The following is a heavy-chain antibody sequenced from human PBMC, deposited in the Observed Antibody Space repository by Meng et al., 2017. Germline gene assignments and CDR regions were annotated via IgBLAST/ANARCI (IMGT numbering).Heavy chain of an antibody. V-gene: IGHV1-3*01. Sequence: QVRLLQSGPEVKIPGASVKVSFKASGYTFTSYAMHWARQAPGQRLEWIGWINAGNGNTKYSQKFQGRVTITRDTSASTAYMELSSLRSEDTAVYYCARDKLKTFDPWGQGTLVTVSS. CDR2: INAGNGNT. CDR3: ARDKLKTFDP. J-gene: IGHJ5*02. CDR1: GYTFTSYA.